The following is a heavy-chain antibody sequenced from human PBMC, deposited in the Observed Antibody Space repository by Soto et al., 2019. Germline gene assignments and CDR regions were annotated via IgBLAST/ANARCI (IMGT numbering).Heavy chain of an antibody. D-gene: IGHD2-2*01. V-gene: IGHV3-53*01. CDR2: IYTAGGT. Sequence: AESLRLSCAASGFTVSNTYMTWVRQPPGKGLECVSVIYTAGGTNYADSVKGRFIISRDNSKNTLYLQMNSLRAEDTAVYYCARALPVAKGGFDPWGQGPLVTVSS. CDR3: ARALPVAKGGFDP. J-gene: IGHJ5*02. CDR1: GFTVSNTY.